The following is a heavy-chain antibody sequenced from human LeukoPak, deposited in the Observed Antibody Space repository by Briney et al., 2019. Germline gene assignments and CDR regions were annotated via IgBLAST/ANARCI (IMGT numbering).Heavy chain of an antibody. Sequence: SETLSLICTVSGGSISSGGYYWSWIRQHPGKGLEWIGYIYYSGSTNYNPSLKSRVTISVDTSKNQFSLKLSSVTAADTAVYYCARFSGSYFAFDYWGQGTLVTVSS. CDR3: ARFSGSYFAFDY. D-gene: IGHD1-26*01. J-gene: IGHJ4*02. CDR1: GGSISSGGYY. V-gene: IGHV4-61*08. CDR2: IYYSGST.